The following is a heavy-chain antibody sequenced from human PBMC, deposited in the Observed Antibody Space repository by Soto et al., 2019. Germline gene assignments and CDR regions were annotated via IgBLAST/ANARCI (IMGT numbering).Heavy chain of an antibody. CDR2: ISNSGST. CDR1: DASISSYH. V-gene: IGHV4-59*01. D-gene: IGHD2-2*03. CDR3: AREIGYCTSTSCHAGPLYYYMDV. Sequence: TSETLSLTCTVSDASISSYHWSWIRQPPGKGLEWIGNISNSGSTNYNPSLKSRVTISVDTSKNQFSLKLTSVTAADTAVYHCAREIGYCTSTSCHAGPLYYYMDVWGKGTTVTVSS. J-gene: IGHJ6*03.